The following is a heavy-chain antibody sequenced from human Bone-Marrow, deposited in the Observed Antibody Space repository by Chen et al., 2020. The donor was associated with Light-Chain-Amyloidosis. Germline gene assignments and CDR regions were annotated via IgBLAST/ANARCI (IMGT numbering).Heavy chain of an antibody. CDR1: GFTFSSYG. CDR2: ISYDANRD. J-gene: IGHJ4*02. V-gene: IGHV3-30*18. CDR3: AKARLYSGSYWGIVDY. Sequence: QVQLVESGGGVVQPGSSLRLSCVASGFTFSSYGIFWVRQAPGKGLEWVALISYDANRDFYADSVKGRFTVSRDNSKNTLYLQMNSLRIEDTAVYYCAKARLYSGSYWGIVDYWGQGTLVTVSS. D-gene: IGHD1-26*01.